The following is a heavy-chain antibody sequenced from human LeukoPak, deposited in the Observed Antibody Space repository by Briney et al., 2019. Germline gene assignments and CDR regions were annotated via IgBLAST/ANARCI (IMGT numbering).Heavy chain of an antibody. CDR2: INHSGST. CDR1: GGSFSGYY. CDR3: ARADSSGWRYYFDY. J-gene: IGHJ4*02. Sequence: SETLSLTCAVYGGSFSGYYWSWIRQPPGKGLEWIGEINHSGSTNYNPSLKSRVTISVDTSKNPFSLKLSSVTAADTAVYYCARADSSGWRYYFDYWGQGTLVTVSS. V-gene: IGHV4-34*01. D-gene: IGHD6-19*01.